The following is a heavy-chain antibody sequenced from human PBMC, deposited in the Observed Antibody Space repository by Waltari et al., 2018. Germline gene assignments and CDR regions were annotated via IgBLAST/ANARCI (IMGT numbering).Heavy chain of an antibody. D-gene: IGHD6-19*01. V-gene: IGHV4-4*02. J-gene: IGHJ6*02. CDR2: IYHSGST. CDR3: ARALLVQKGRKGSGWYRSGMDV. CDR1: GGSISSSNW. Sequence: QVQLQESGPGLVKPSGTLSLTCAVSGGSISSSNWWSWVRQPPGKGLEWIGEIYHSGSTNYNPSLKSRVTISVDTSKNQFSLKLSSVTAADTAVYYCARALLVQKGRKGSGWYRSGMDVWGQGTTVTVSS.